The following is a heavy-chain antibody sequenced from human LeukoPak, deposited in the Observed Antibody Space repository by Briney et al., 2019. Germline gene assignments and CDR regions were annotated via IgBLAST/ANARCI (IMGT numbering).Heavy chain of an antibody. D-gene: IGHD6-13*01. Sequence: PSETLSLTCTVSGGSISSYYWSWIRQPPGKGLEWIGYIHYSGSTYYNPSLKSRVTISVDTSKNQFSLKLSSVTAADTAVYYCARDRARRIAAAGSLSYWFDPWGQGTLVTVSS. V-gene: IGHV4-59*12. CDR2: IHYSGST. CDR1: GGSISSYY. CDR3: ARDRARRIAAAGSLSYWFDP. J-gene: IGHJ5*02.